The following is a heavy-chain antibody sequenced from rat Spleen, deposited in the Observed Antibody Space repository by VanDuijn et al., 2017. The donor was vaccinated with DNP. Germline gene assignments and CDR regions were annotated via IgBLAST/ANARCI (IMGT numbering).Heavy chain of an antibody. CDR3: ARGRLYPHYAMDA. CDR2: ISYDGGST. Sequence: EVQLVESGGGLVQPGRSLKVSCAASGFTFSYYGMAWVRQAPMKGLEWVAYISYDGGSTSYGDSVKGRFTISRDNAQNTLYLQMSKLGSEDTAIYYCARGRLYPHYAMDAWGQGTSVTVSS. V-gene: IGHV5-22*01. CDR1: GFTFSYYG. J-gene: IGHJ4*01. D-gene: IGHD1-2*01.